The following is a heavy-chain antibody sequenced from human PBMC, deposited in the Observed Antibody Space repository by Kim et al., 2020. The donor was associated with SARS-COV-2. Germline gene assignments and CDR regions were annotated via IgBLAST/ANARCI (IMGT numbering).Heavy chain of an antibody. CDR3: ARGPQYYYDSSGGMDV. D-gene: IGHD3-22*01. Sequence: KVKGRVTMTRKTSISTAYMELSSLRSEDTAVYYCARGPQYYYDSSGGMDVWGQGTTVTVSS. V-gene: IGHV1-8*01. J-gene: IGHJ6*02.